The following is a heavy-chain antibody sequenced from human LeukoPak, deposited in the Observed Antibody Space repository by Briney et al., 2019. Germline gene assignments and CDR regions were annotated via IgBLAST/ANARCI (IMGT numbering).Heavy chain of an antibody. CDR2: IYYSGST. V-gene: IGHV4-39*01. Sequence: SETLSLTCTVSGGSISSYYWGWIRQPPGKGLEWIGSIYYSGSTYYNPSLKSRVTISVDTSKNQFSLKLSSVTAAGTAVYYCARLPNLTGGFDPWGQGTLVTVSS. D-gene: IGHD1-7*01. CDR1: GGSISSYY. J-gene: IGHJ5*02. CDR3: ARLPNLTGGFDP.